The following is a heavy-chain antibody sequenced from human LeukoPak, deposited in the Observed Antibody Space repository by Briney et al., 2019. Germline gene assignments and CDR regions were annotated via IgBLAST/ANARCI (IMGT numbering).Heavy chain of an antibody. D-gene: IGHD2-21*01. CDR2: ISGGGGST. CDR3: AKIPGVVDY. CDR1: GFTLSSYA. Sequence: GGSLRLSCAASGFTLSSYAMSWVRQAPGKGLEWVSTISGGGGSTYYADSVKGRFTISRDNSKNTLFLQMNSLRAEDTALYYCAKIPGVVDYWGQGTLVIVSS. J-gene: IGHJ4*02. V-gene: IGHV3-23*01.